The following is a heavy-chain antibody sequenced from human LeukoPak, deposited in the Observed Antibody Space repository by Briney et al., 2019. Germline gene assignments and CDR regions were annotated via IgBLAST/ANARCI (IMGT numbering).Heavy chain of an antibody. D-gene: IGHD3-3*01. CDR2: IYTSGST. CDR3: ATLWGVVIY. V-gene: IGHV4-61*02. CDR1: GVSISSGSYY. J-gene: IGHJ4*02. Sequence: SETLSLTCTVSGVSISSGSYYWSWIRQPAGKGLEWIGRIYTSGSTNYNPSLKSRVTISVDTSKNQFSLKLSSVTAADTAVYYCATLWGVVIYWGQGTLVTVSS.